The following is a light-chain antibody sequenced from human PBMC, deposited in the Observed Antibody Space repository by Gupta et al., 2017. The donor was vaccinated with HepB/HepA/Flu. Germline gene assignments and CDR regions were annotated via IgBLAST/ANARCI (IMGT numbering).Light chain of an antibody. CDR3: GTWDSSLSAGV. CDR1: SSNIGNNC. CDR2: ENN. V-gene: IGLV1-51*02. Sequence: QSVLTQPPSVSAAPGQQVTTSCSGSSSNIGNNCVSWYQQLPGTAPKLLIYENNKRPSGSPDRFSGSKSGTSATLGITGLQTGDDADYYCGTWDSSLSAGVFGGGTKLTVL. J-gene: IGLJ2*01.